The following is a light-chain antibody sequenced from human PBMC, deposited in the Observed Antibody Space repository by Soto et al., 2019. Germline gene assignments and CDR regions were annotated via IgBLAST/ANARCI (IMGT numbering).Light chain of an antibody. CDR1: QSVNSNY. J-gene: IGKJ1*01. Sequence: EIVLTQSPGTLSLSPGERATLSCRASQSVNSNYLAWYQRKPGQAPRLLIYGASNRATDIPYRFSASGSGTDFTLTITRLEPEDFAVYYCQQYDSSPPTFGQGTKVEMK. V-gene: IGKV3-20*01. CDR3: QQYDSSPPT. CDR2: GAS.